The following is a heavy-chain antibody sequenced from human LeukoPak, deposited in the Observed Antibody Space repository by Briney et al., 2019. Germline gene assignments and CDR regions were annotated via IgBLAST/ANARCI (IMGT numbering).Heavy chain of an antibody. J-gene: IGHJ4*02. CDR1: GGSITSTNYY. D-gene: IGHD6-19*01. V-gene: IGHV4-39*07. CDR2: IYYSGST. CDR3: AGERGEEYSSGWYKRNYFDN. Sequence: PSETLSLTCTVSGGSITSTNYYWGWIRQPPGKGLEWIGSIYYSGSTNYNPSLKSRVTISVDTTKNQFSLKLTSVTGADTAVYYCAGERGEEYSSGWYKRNYFDNWGQGIRVTVSS.